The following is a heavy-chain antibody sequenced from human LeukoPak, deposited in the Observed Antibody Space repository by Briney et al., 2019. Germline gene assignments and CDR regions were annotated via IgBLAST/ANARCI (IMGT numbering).Heavy chain of an antibody. CDR1: GFTFSSYS. J-gene: IGHJ4*02. CDR2: ISSSSSTI. V-gene: IGHV3-48*04. D-gene: IGHD5-12*01. Sequence: GGSLRLSCAASGFTFSSYSMNWVRQAPGKGLGWVSYISSSSSTIYYADSVKGRFTISRDNAKNSPYLQMNSLRAEDTAVYYCARPATTPSYYFDYWGQGTLVTVSS. CDR3: ARPATTPSYYFDY.